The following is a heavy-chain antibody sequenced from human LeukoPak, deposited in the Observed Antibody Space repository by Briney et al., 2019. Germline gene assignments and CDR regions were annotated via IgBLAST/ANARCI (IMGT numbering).Heavy chain of an antibody. CDR3: ARLALYFNGFDP. CDR2: IYYSGST. V-gene: IGHV4-59*08. J-gene: IGHJ5*02. CDR1: GGSISSYY. Sequence: PSETLSLTCTVSGGSISSYYWSWIRQPPGKGLEWIGYIYYSGSTNYNPSLKSRVTISVDTSKNQFSLKLSSVTAAYTAVYYCARLALYFNGFDPWGQRTLVTVCS. D-gene: IGHD2-2*02.